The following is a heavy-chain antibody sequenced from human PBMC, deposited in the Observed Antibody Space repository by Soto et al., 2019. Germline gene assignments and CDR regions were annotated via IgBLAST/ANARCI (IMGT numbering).Heavy chain of an antibody. D-gene: IGHD6-13*01. Sequence: EVQLLESGGGLVQPGGSLRLSCAASGFTFSSYAVSWVRQAPGMGLEWVSAISGSGSNTYYTDSVKGRFTISTENSKNTLYLQLNSRTAEDTAVYYCAKDMASMAARRVAGYSTSWYHEYWGQGTRVTVSS. CDR1: GFTFSSYA. CDR2: ISGSGSNT. J-gene: IGHJ4*02. V-gene: IGHV3-23*01. CDR3: AKDMASMAARRVAGYSTSWYHEY.